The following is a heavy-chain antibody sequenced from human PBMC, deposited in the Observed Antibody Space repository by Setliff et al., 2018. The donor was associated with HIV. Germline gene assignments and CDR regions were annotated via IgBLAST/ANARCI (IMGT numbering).Heavy chain of an antibody. J-gene: IGHJ4*02. CDR2: IYHTGDT. D-gene: IGHD4-17*01. CDR1: GYSISNTGHY. CDR3: ARHKTHDYDGNSVYFDF. V-gene: IGHV4-38-2*01. Sequence: SETLSPTCVVPGYSISNTGHYWGWIRQPPGKGLEWIGSIYHTGDTYDNPSLKNRVTISRDTSKDRFSLNLRSVTAADTAIYYCARHKTHDYDGNSVYFDFWGQGILVTVSS.